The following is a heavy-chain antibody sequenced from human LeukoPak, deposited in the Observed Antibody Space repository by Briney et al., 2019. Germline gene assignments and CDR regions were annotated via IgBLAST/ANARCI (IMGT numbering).Heavy chain of an antibody. CDR3: ARVAHYEGSGTFDF. Sequence: GASVKVSCKASGYNLISYAMIWVRQAPGQGLEWMGWINTKTGNPTYAQGLTGRFVFYSDTSVNTAYLQISSLKAEDSAVYYCARVAHYEGSGTFDFWGQGTLVTVSS. D-gene: IGHD3-22*01. CDR1: GYNLISYA. CDR2: INTKTGNP. J-gene: IGHJ4*02. V-gene: IGHV7-4-1*02.